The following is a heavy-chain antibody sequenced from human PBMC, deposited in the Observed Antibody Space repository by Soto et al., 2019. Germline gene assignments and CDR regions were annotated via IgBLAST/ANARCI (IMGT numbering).Heavy chain of an antibody. CDR3: ARKYYNVLTGYYLFDH. Sequence: QITLEESGPTLVKPTQTLTLTCTFSGFSLSTSGMGVGWIRQPPGKALEWLALIYWDDDKRFSPSLKSRLTITKDTSKNQVVLTMTHMYPVDTATYYCARKYYNVLTGYYLFDHWGQGTLVTVSS. CDR2: IYWDDDK. V-gene: IGHV2-5*02. J-gene: IGHJ4*02. CDR1: GFSLSTSGMG. D-gene: IGHD3-9*01.